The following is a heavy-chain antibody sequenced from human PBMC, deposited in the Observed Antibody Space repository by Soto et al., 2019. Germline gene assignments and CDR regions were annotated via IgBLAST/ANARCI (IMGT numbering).Heavy chain of an antibody. CDR3: AKDTRYNWNYPDAFDI. CDR1: GFTFISYA. V-gene: IGHV3-23*01. CDR2: ISGSGGST. J-gene: IGHJ3*02. Sequence: PWGSLRLSCAASGFTFISYAISCVRHSPLKGLEWVSAISGSGGSTYYADSVKGRFTTSRDNSKNTLYLQMNSLRAEDTAVYYCAKDTRYNWNYPDAFDIWGQGTMVTVSS. D-gene: IGHD1-7*01.